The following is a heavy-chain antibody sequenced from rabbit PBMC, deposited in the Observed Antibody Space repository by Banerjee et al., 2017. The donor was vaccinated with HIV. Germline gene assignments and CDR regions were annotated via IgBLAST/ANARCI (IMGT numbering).Heavy chain of an antibody. CDR3: ARGGLVVAIPDYFNL. J-gene: IGHJ4*01. Sequence: QEQLEESGGDLVKPEGSLTLTCKASGFDFSSNAMCWVRQAPGKGLEWIACIYNGDGNTNYASWVNGRFTISKTSSTTVTLQMTSLTAADTATYFCARGGLVVAIPDYFNLWGPGTLVTVS. V-gene: IGHV1S47*01. CDR1: GFDFSSNA. CDR2: IYNGDGNT. D-gene: IGHD4-2*01.